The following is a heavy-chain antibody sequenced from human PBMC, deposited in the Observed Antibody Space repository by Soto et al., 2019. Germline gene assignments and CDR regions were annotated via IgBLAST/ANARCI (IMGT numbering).Heavy chain of an antibody. D-gene: IGHD6-13*01. Sequence: QVQLVQSGAEVKKPGSSVKVSCKASGGTFSSYAISWVRQAPGQGLEWMGGIIPIFGTANYAQKFQGRVTITADESTSTADMELSSLSSEDTAVYYCARRIAAAGTAPYYFDYWGQGTLVTVSS. CDR3: ARRIAAAGTAPYYFDY. J-gene: IGHJ4*02. CDR1: GGTFSSYA. CDR2: IIPIFGTA. V-gene: IGHV1-69*01.